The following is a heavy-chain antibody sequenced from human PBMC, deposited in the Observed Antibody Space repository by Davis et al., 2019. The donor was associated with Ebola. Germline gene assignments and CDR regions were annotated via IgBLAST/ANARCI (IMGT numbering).Heavy chain of an antibody. CDR2: LGLSADT. CDR3: AKDTSNVWFDV. CDR1: GFVFSNYA. V-gene: IGHV3-23*01. J-gene: IGHJ3*01. D-gene: IGHD6-19*01. Sequence: GESLKISCAASGFVFSNYAMSWVRRAPGKGLEWVSTLGLSADTYYADSVKGRFTISRDNSKNTLHLQMNSLRVEDTAIYYCAKDTSNVWFDVWGQGTMVTVAS.